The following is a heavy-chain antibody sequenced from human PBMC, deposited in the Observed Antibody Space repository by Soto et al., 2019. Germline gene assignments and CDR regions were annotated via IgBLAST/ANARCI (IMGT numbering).Heavy chain of an antibody. D-gene: IGHD3-3*01. Sequence: SETLSRACAVSSGSVSGGSFYWSWIRQTAGKGLEWIGYIHYSGSTEYNPSLKNRVTISLDTSKNQFSLKLTSVTAAETAVYYIARKIREYEIFGGIINDPVDIWGQRAIVTVSS. CDR1: SGSVSGGSFY. V-gene: IGHV4-61*01. J-gene: IGHJ3*02. CDR3: ARKIREYEIFGGIINDPVDI. CDR2: IHYSGST.